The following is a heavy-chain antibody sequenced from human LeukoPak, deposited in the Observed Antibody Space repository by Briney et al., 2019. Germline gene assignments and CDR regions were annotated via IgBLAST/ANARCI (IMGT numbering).Heavy chain of an antibody. CDR2: IIPIFGTA. V-gene: IGHV1-69*05. CDR1: GGTFSSYA. D-gene: IGHD1-26*01. J-gene: IGHJ4*02. CDR3: ARAGELGQLGRSGSYLY. Sequence: SVTVSCKASGGTFSSYAISWVRQAPGQGLEWMGGIIPIFGTANYAQKFQGRVTITTDESTSTAYMELSSLRSEDTAVYYCARAGELGQLGRSGSYLYWGQGTLVTVSS.